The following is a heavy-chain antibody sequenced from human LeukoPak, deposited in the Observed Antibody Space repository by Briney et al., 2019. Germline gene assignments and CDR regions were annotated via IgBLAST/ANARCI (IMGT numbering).Heavy chain of an antibody. Sequence: GRSLRLSCAASGFTFSSYAMRWVRQAPGKGLEWVAVISYDGSNKYYADSVKGRFTISRDNSKNTLYLQMNSLRAEDTAVYYCAGESYDSSGYPPLTGYWGQGTLVTVSS. D-gene: IGHD3-22*01. CDR3: AGESYDSSGYPPLTGY. J-gene: IGHJ4*02. V-gene: IGHV3-30-3*01. CDR2: ISYDGSNK. CDR1: GFTFSSYA.